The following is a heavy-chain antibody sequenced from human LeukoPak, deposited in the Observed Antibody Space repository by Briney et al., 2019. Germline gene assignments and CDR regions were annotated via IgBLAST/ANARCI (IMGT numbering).Heavy chain of an antibody. J-gene: IGHJ6*03. Sequence: ASVKVSCKASGYTFTSYDINWVRQATGQGLEWMGWMNPNSGNTGYAQKFQGRVTMTRNTSISTAYMELSSLRSEDTAVYYCARVITVVRGVIIKTVYYYYMDVWGKGTTVTISS. CDR3: ARVITVVRGVIIKTVYYYYMDV. CDR2: MNPNSGNT. V-gene: IGHV1-8*01. D-gene: IGHD3-10*01. CDR1: GYTFTSYD.